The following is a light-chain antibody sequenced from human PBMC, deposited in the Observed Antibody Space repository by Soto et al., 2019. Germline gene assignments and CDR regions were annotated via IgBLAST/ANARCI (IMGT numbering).Light chain of an antibody. CDR3: QQYYSTPRT. Sequence: IVMTQSPATLSVSPGERVTLSCRASETVRTNLAWFQQKPGQTPRLLIFGASTRATGIPTRFTGSGSETEFTLTIGSLQAEDVAVYYCQQYYSTPRTFGQGTKLEIK. CDR1: ETVRTN. J-gene: IGKJ2*01. CDR2: GAS. V-gene: IGKV3-15*01.